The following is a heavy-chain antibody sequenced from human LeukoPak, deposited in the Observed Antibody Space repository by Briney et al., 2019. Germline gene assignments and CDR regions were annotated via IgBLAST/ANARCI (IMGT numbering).Heavy chain of an antibody. D-gene: IGHD6-13*01. J-gene: IGHJ6*02. CDR2: ISGYDGDT. V-gene: IGHV1-18*01. CDR1: GYTFTSYV. CDR3: AREYSRAMDV. Sequence: ASVKVSCKASGYTFTSYVISWVRQAPGQGLEWMGWISGYDGDTNYAQKLQGRVTMTTDTSTSTAYMELRSLRSDDTAVYFCAREYSRAMDVWGQGTTVTVSS.